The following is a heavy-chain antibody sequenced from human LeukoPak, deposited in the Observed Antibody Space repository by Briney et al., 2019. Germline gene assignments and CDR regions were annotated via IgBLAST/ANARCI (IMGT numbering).Heavy chain of an antibody. D-gene: IGHD1-26*01. CDR2: IDYSGST. Sequence: SETLSLTCTVSGGSIRNYYWSWIRQSPGKGLEWIAYIDYSGSTNYNPSLKSRVTISVDASKNQFSLNLRSVTPADTAVYYCARDRRRDLLHAFDIWGQGTIVTVSS. J-gene: IGHJ3*02. V-gene: IGHV4-59*01. CDR1: GGSIRNYY. CDR3: ARDRRRDLLHAFDI.